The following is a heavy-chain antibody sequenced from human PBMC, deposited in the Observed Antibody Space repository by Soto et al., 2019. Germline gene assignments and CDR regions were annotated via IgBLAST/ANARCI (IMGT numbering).Heavy chain of an antibody. Sequence: QVQLVQSGAEVKKPGASVKVSCKASGYTFTSYGISWVRQAPGQGLEWMGWISAYNGNTNYAQKLQGRVTMTTDTSTSTAYMELRSLRSDDTAVYYCATITMVRGVKYYYYGMDVWGQGTTVTVSS. CDR3: ATITMVRGVKYYYYGMDV. J-gene: IGHJ6*02. V-gene: IGHV1-18*01. D-gene: IGHD3-10*01. CDR1: GYTFTSYG. CDR2: ISAYNGNT.